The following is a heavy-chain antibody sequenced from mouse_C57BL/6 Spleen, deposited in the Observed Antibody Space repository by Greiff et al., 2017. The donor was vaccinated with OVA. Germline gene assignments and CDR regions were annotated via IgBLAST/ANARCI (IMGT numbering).Heavy chain of an antibody. CDR3: ESAPKDTTRGCFDY. CDR2: IDPAVSYT. J-gene: IGHJ2*01. D-gene: IGHD2-12*01. Sequence: VQLQQSGAELVKPGASVKLSCKASGYTFTSYWMQWVKQRPGQGLEWIGEIDPAVSYTNYHQKFKGKATLTVDKSSSTAHMTLSSLTSDDSAVFYGESAPKDTTRGCFDYWGQGTTLTVSS. V-gene: IGHV1-50*01. CDR1: GYTFTSYW.